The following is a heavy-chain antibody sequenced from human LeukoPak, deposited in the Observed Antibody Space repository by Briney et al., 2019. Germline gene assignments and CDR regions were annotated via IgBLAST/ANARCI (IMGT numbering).Heavy chain of an antibody. CDR1: GFTFSSYS. D-gene: IGHD4-17*01. Sequence: GGSLRLSCAASGFTFSSYSMNWVRRAPGKGLEWVSSISSSSSYIYYADLVRGRFTISRDNAQNSLYLQMNSLRAEDTAVYYCARMGLRYDAFDIWGQGTMVTVSS. J-gene: IGHJ3*02. CDR2: ISSSSSYI. V-gene: IGHV3-21*01. CDR3: ARMGLRYDAFDI.